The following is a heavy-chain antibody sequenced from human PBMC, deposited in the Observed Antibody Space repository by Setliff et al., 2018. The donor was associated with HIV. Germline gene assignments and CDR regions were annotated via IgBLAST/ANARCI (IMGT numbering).Heavy chain of an antibody. Sequence: KSSETLSLTCEVSGVSISNYYWSWIRQPPGKGLEWIGYISYTGSTNYNPSLKSRLTISLDTSKNQFFLKLSSVTAADTAIYYCARDQPGYYDSRGFPLDAFDVWGQGTVVTVSS. D-gene: IGHD3-22*01. J-gene: IGHJ3*01. CDR2: ISYTGST. CDR3: ARDQPGYYDSRGFPLDAFDV. CDR1: GVSISNYY. V-gene: IGHV4-59*01.